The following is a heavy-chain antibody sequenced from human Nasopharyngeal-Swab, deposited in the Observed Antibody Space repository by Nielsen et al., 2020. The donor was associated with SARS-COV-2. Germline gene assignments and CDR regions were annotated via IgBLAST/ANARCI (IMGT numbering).Heavy chain of an antibody. CDR2: ISGSSTYI. V-gene: IGHV3-21*01. CDR1: GFPFSTYT. D-gene: IGHD2-21*02. Sequence: GESLKISCAASGFPFSTYTMSWVRQAPGKGLEWVSSISGSSTYIWYADSVKGRFTISRDNAKNSLFLQMNNLRADDTAIYYCARTAAFCGGNCYSEYFRHWGQGTLVTVSS. J-gene: IGHJ1*01. CDR3: ARTAAFCGGNCYSEYFRH.